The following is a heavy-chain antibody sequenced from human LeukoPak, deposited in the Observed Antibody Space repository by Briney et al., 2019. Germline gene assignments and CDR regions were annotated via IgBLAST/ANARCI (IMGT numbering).Heavy chain of an antibody. Sequence: QPGGSLRLSCAASGFTFTDYAMSWVRQAPGKGLEWVSSFSGSGPSTYYADSVKGRFSISRDNSKSTLYLQMSSLRAEDTALYYCAKGFGLDQWGQGTLVTVSS. V-gene: IGHV3-23*01. CDR2: FSGSGPST. CDR1: GFTFTDYA. J-gene: IGHJ4*02. D-gene: IGHD3-10*01. CDR3: AKGFGLDQ.